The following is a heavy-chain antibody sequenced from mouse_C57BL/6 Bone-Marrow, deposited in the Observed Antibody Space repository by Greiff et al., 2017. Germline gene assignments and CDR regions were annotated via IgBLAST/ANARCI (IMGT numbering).Heavy chain of an antibody. CDR3: MVYNEPCYFDC. V-gene: IGHV14-4*01. J-gene: IGHJ2*01. Sequence: VQLQQSGAELVRPGASVKLSCTASGFYIKDDHMHWVKQRPEQGLEWIGWIDPENGTTEYASKFQGKATLTADPSSNTAYLQLSRLTSEDTAIYYCMVYNEPCYFDCWGQGTTLTVSS. CDR2: IDPENGTT. CDR1: GFYIKDDH. D-gene: IGHD2-3*01.